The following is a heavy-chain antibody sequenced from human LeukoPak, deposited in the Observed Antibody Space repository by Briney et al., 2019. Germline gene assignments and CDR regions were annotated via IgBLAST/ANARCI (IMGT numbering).Heavy chain of an antibody. V-gene: IGHV1-3*01. CDR3: ASFGEVAGYYFDY. J-gene: IGHJ4*02. Sequence: ASVKVSCKASGYTFTSYAMHWVRQAPGQRLEWMGWINAGNGNTKYPQKFQGRVTITRDTSASTAYMELSSLRSEDTAVYYCASFGEVAGYYFDYWGQGTLVTVSS. CDR1: GYTFTSYA. CDR2: INAGNGNT. D-gene: IGHD6-19*01.